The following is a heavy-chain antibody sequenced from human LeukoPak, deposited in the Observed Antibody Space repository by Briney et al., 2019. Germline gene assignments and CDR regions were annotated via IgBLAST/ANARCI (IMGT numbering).Heavy chain of an antibody. CDR3: AKAPVVVVSTFEY. CDR2: INFDGSST. V-gene: IGHV3-74*01. CDR1: GFTFSSYW. Sequence: PGGSLRLSCAGSGFTFSSYWMHCVRQAPGKGLVWVSRINFDGSSTSYADSVKGRFTISRDNSKNTLYLQMDSLRAEDTAVYYCAKAPVVVVSTFEYWGQGTVVTVSS. J-gene: IGHJ4*02. D-gene: IGHD2-21*01.